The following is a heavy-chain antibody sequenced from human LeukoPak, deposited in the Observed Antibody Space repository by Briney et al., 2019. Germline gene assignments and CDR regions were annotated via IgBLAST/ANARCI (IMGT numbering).Heavy chain of an antibody. D-gene: IGHD3-22*01. CDR3: ARGYIDSSGYSPRSSFDN. CDR1: GFTFSSYW. V-gene: IGHV3-74*01. J-gene: IGHJ4*02. CDR2: FNSDGSNT. Sequence: TGGSLRLSCAASGFTFSSYWMHWVRQAPGKGLVWVSRFNSDGSNTRYADSVKGRFTISRDNAKNSLFLQMNSLRAEDTAVYYCARGYIDSSGYSPRSSFDNWGQGTLVTVSS.